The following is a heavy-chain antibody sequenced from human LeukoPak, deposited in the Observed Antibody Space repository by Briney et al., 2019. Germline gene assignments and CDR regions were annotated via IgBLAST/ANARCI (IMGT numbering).Heavy chain of an antibody. CDR3: AKATDSTDYDAGSVYPGY. CDR1: GFTFSSCG. J-gene: IGHJ4*02. V-gene: IGHV3-30*18. CDR2: LSYDGSNK. D-gene: IGHD3-22*01. Sequence: QPGGPLRLSCAPSGFTFSSCGMHGVRQARGEGLEWVTVLSYDGSNKYCADSLKGRFTISRDNSKNTLYLQMNSLRDEDTGVYYCAKATDSTDYDAGSVYPGYWGQKTLHTLSS.